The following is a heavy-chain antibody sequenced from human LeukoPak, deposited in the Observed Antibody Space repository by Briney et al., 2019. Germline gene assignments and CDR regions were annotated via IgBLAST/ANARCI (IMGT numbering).Heavy chain of an antibody. CDR1: GFTFSSYA. D-gene: IGHD6-13*01. CDR2: ISYDGSNK. J-gene: IGHJ4*02. Sequence: GGSLRLSCAASGFTFSSYAMHWVRQAPGKGLEWVAVISYDGSNKYYADSVKGRFTISRDNSKNTLYLQMNSLRAEDTAVYYCARPHGYSSSWYAYWGQGTLVTVSS. V-gene: IGHV3-30-3*01. CDR3: ARPHGYSSSWYAY.